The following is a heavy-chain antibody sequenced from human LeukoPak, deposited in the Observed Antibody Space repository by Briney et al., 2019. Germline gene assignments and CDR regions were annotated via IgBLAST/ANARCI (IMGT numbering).Heavy chain of an antibody. CDR3: ARGQRSLWFGNGGFDY. J-gene: IGHJ4*02. CDR2: ISSSSSTI. Sequence: GGSLRLSCAASGFTFSSYSMNWVRQAPGKGLEWGSYISSSSSTIYYADSVKGRFTISRDNAKNSLYLQMNSLRAEDTAVYYCARGQRSLWFGNGGFDYWGQGTLVTVSS. CDR1: GFTFSSYS. V-gene: IGHV3-48*04. D-gene: IGHD3-10*01.